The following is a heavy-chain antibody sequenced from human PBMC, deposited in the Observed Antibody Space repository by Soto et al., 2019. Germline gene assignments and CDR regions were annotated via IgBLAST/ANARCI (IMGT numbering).Heavy chain of an antibody. CDR2: ISGSGDST. V-gene: IGHV3-23*01. CDR1: GFTSSNYA. CDR3: AKALRYFDWLLRPWNSMDV. D-gene: IGHD3-9*01. Sequence: GGSLRLSCAASGFTSSNYAMSWVRQAPGKGLEWVSTISGSGDSTYYADSVKGRFTISRDNSRNTLYLQMNSLRAEDTAVYCCAKALRYFDWLLRPWNSMDVWGQGTTVTVSS. J-gene: IGHJ6*02.